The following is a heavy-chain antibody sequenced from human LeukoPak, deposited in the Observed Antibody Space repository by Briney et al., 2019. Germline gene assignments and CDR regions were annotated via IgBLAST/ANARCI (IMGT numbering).Heavy chain of an antibody. CDR1: GGTFSSYA. CDR3: ATIDGHYDSSGY. D-gene: IGHD3-22*01. Sequence: ASVKVSCKASGGTFSSYAISWVRQAPGQGLEWMGGFDPEDGETIYAQKFQGRVTMTEDTSTDTAYMELSSLRSEDTAVYYCATIDGHYDSSGYWGQGTLVIVSS. CDR2: FDPEDGET. V-gene: IGHV1-24*01. J-gene: IGHJ4*02.